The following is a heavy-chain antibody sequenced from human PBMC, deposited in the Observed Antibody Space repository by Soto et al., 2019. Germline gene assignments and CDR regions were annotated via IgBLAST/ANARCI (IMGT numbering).Heavy chain of an antibody. CDR1: GGSISSGGYY. CDR3: ARVWYYDGSGYNAFNT. D-gene: IGHD3-22*01. Sequence: SETLSLTCTVSGGSISSGGYYWSWIRQHPGKGLEWIGYIYYSGSTYYNPSLKSRVTISVDTSKNQFSLKLSSVTAADTAVYYCARVWYYDGSGYNAFNTWGQGTMVTV. CDR2: IYYSGST. V-gene: IGHV4-31*03. J-gene: IGHJ3*02.